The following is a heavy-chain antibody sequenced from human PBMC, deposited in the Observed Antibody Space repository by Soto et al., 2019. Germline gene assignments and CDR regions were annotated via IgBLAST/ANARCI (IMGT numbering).Heavy chain of an antibody. D-gene: IGHD6-19*01. CDR3: AHSAQWLDYFGS. J-gene: IGHJ4*02. CDR2: IFWDDDK. V-gene: IGHV2-5*02. CDR1: GFSLSTNGVG. Sequence: QITLKESGPTLVKPTQTLTLTCTFSGFSLSTNGVGVGWIRQPPGKALEWLALIFWDDDKHYSPSLMSRLTITADTSKNQVVLTMTDVDPVDTATYYCAHSAQWLDYFGSWGQGTVVTVSS.